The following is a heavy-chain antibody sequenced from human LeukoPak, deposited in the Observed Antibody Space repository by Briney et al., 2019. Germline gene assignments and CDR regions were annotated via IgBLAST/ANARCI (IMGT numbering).Heavy chain of an antibody. V-gene: IGHV1-69*13. J-gene: IGHJ6*02. CDR2: IIPIFGTA. Sequence: SVKVSCKASGGTFSIYAISWVRQAPGQGLEWMGGIIPIFGTANYAQKFQGRVTITADESTSTAYMELSSLRSEDTAVYYCAMTMETPPSFLSLAYDYYGMDVWGQGTTVTVSS. CDR3: AMTMETPPSFLSLAYDYYGMDV. CDR1: GGTFSIYA. D-gene: IGHD3-3*01.